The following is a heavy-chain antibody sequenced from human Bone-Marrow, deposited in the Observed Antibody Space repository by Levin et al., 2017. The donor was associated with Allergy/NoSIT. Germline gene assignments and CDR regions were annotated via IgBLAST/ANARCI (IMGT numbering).Heavy chain of an antibody. CDR1: GGSLNNYY. J-gene: IGHJ6*03. V-gene: IGHV4-59*01. CDR3: ARRPARSFYYIDV. D-gene: IGHD6-25*01. Sequence: SETLSLTCTVSGGSLNNYYWTWVRQPPGKTLEWIGYIFSSGSTDYNPSLMSRVTISQDTSKNQFSLTLTSVTAADTAMYYCARRPARSFYYIDVWGKGATVTVSS. CDR2: IFSSGST.